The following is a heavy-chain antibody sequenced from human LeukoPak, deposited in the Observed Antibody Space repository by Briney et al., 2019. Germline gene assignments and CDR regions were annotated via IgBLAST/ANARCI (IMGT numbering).Heavy chain of an antibody. CDR2: IYHSGST. CDR1: GGSISSSSYY. D-gene: IGHD4-17*01. J-gene: IGHJ4*02. CDR3: ARPQTDYGDYSD. Sequence: PSETLSLTCTVSGGSISSSSYYWGWIRQPPGKGLEWIGSIYHSGSTYYNPSLKSRVTISVDTSKNQFSLKLSSVTAADTAVYYCARPQTDYGDYSDWGQGTLVTVSS. V-gene: IGHV4-39*07.